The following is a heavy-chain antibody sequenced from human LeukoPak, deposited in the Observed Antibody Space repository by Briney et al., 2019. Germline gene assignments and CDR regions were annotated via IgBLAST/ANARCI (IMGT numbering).Heavy chain of an antibody. CDR1: GYTLTGHS. CDR2: MNPNSGGT. CDR3: ARDSGLGPTWHPFDH. J-gene: IGHJ4*02. V-gene: IGHV1-2*02. Sequence: ASVKVSCKASGYTLTGHSMHWVRQAPGQGLEWMGWMNPNSGGTKYTRKFRGRVTMTRDTSIGTAYMELSGLRSDDTAVYYCARDSGLGPTWHPFDHWGQGTPVTVSS. D-gene: IGHD1-26*01.